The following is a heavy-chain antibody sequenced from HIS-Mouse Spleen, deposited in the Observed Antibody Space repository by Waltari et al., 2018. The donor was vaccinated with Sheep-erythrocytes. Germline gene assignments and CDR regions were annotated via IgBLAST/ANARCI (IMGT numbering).Heavy chain of an antibody. D-gene: IGHD1-1*01. CDR2: ISWNSGSI. V-gene: IGHV3-9*01. Sequence: GGLVQPGRSLRLSCAASGFTFDDYAMHWVRQAPGKGLEWVSGISWNSGSIGYADSVKGRFTISRDNAKNSLYLQMNSLRAEDTALYYCAKDIGTGLSYGMDVWGQGTTVTVSS. CDR3: AKDIGTGLSYGMDV. CDR1: GFTFDDYA. J-gene: IGHJ6*02.